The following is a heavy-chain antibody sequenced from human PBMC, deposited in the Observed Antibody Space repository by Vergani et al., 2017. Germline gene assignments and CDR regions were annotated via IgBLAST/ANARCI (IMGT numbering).Heavy chain of an antibody. CDR1: GFTSSYYG. CDR3: ATKSCGTPGCQIGYFME. Sequence: QVHLVESGGGVVQPGRSLRLSCVVSGFTSSYYGMHWCRQAPGKGLEWVAVISYDGTQKYYADSVKGRFTISRDNSKSTLYLQMNSLRTEDTAVYYCATKSCGTPGCQIGYFMEWGQGTLVTVSS. V-gene: IGHV3-30*03. J-gene: IGHJ1*01. CDR2: ISYDGTQK. D-gene: IGHD1-1*01.